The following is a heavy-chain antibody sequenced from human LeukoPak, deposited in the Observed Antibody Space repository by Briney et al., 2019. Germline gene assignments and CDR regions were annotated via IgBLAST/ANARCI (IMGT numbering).Heavy chain of an antibody. J-gene: IGHJ4*02. Sequence: PGGSLRLSCAASGFTFSSYAMNWVRQAPGKGLEYVSSISYDGASTYYGNSVKGRFTISRDNSKNTLYLQMGSLRAEDMAVYYCVRLAGGSYSDYWGQGILVTVSS. D-gene: IGHD1-26*01. V-gene: IGHV3-64*01. CDR1: GFTFSSYA. CDR2: ISYDGAST. CDR3: VRLAGGSYSDY.